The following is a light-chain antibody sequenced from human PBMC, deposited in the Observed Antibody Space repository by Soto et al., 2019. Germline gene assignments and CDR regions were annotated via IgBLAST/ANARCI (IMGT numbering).Light chain of an antibody. CDR1: QSVSSH. J-gene: IGKJ4*01. V-gene: IGKV3-11*01. CDR2: GAS. CDR3: QQRSNWPPVLT. Sequence: EIVLTQSPASLSFSPGERATLSCRASQSVSSHLAWFQQRPGQAPRLLIYGASNRATGIPARFGGSGSGTNFTLTISRLEPEDFAVYYCQQRSNWPPVLTFGGGTKVEIK.